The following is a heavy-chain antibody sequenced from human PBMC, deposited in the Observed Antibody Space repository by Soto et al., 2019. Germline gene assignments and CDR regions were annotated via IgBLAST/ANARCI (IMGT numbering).Heavy chain of an antibody. CDR3: ARNDDYGDSPPPWYFDL. V-gene: IGHV4-31*03. Sequence: QVQLQESGPGLVKPSQTLSLTCTVSGGSISSGGYYWSWIRQHPGKGLEWIGYIYYSGSTYYNPSLKSRVTISVDTSKNQFSLKPSSVTAAHTAVYYCARNDDYGDSPPPWYFDLWGRGTLVTVSS. CDR2: IYYSGST. J-gene: IGHJ2*01. CDR1: GGSISSGGYY. D-gene: IGHD4-17*01.